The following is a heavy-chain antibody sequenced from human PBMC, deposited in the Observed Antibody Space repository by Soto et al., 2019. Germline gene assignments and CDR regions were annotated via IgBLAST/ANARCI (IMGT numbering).Heavy chain of an antibody. J-gene: IGHJ4*02. CDR2: INPSVCST. V-gene: IGHV1-46*01. CDR3: ARDGLYGDYGHY. CDR1: GYTFTSYY. Sequence: QVQLVQSGAEVKKPGASVKVSCKASGYTFTSYYMHWVRQAPGQGLEWMGIINPSVCSTSYAQKFQSRVTMTRDTSTSTVYMELSSLRSEDTAVYYCARDGLYGDYGHYWGQGTLVTVSS. D-gene: IGHD4-17*01.